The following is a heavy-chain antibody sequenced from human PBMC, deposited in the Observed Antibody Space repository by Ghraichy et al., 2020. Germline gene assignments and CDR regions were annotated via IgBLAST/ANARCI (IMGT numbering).Heavy chain of an antibody. V-gene: IGHV4-4*07. CDR3: ARDFDPMVPGEGDAFDI. CDR2: IYTSGST. Sequence: SETLSLTCTVSGGSISSYYWSWIRQPAGKGLEWIGRIYTSGSTNYNPSLKSRVTMSVDTSKNQFSLKLSSVTAADTAVYYCARDFDPMVPGEGDAFDIWGQGTMVTVSS. CDR1: GGSISSYY. D-gene: IGHD3-10*01. J-gene: IGHJ3*02.